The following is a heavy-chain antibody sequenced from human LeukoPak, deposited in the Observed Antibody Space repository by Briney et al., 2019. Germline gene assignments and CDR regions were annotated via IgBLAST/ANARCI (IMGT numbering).Heavy chain of an antibody. CDR2: ISYSGST. D-gene: IGHD3-10*02. J-gene: IGHJ6*03. CDR3: ARLQFANQDSTMYTGGSYYMEV. Sequence: NPSETLSLTCSVSGRSMNGYYWGWIRQPPGKGLEWIGYISYSGSTNNNPSLKSRVSISVATSKNQFFLEVNSVTAADSAVYYCARLQFANQDSTMYTGGSYYMEVCGKGTTVTVSS. CDR1: GRSMNGYY. V-gene: IGHV4-59*08.